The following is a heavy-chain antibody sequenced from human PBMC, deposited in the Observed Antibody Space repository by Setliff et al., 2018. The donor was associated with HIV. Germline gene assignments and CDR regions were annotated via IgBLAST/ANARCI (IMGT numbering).Heavy chain of an antibody. D-gene: IGHD2-15*01. CDR2: ISGSGSVI. J-gene: IGHJ4*02. V-gene: IGHV3-11*01. CDR3: ARVMEDCINGNCYVFDY. Sequence: GGSLRLSCAASGFTFSDDYMSWIRQIPGKGLEWVSYISGSGSVIFYADSVKGRFTISRDNAKNSLYLQMNSLRAEDTAVYYCARVMEDCINGNCYVFDYWGQGTLVTVSS. CDR1: GFTFSDDY.